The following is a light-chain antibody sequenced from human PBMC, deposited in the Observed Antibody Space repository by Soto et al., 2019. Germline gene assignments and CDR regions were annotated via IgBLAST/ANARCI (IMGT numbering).Light chain of an antibody. J-gene: IGKJ2*01. V-gene: IGKV3-20*01. CDR2: GAS. CDR3: QQYGSSPRGT. CDR1: QSVSSSY. Sequence: EIVLMQSPGTLSLSPGERATLSCRASQSVSSSYLAWYQQKSGQAPRLLIYGASSRATGIPDRFSGSGSGTDFTLTISRLEPEDFAVYYCQQYGSSPRGTFGQGTKLEIK.